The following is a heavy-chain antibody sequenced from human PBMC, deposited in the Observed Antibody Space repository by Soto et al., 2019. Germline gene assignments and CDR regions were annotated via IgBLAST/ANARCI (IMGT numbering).Heavy chain of an antibody. Sequence: GGARRLSWAASGSMLNNYANNGGRLVPGKGLEWDSGISGRGGNTSYADSKKGRFTISRDNSKNTVYLQMTNLRVEDTAIYFSSKPSHPAAYAGPFPSWAHGPLLTVSS. CDR1: GSMLNNYA. CDR3: SKPSHPAAYAGPFPS. D-gene: IGHD2-2*01. V-gene: IGHV3-23*01. CDR2: ISGRGGNT. J-gene: IGHJ5*01.